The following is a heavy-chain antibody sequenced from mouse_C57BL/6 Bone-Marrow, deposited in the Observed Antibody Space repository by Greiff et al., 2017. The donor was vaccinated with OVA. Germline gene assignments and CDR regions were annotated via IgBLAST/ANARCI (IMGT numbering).Heavy chain of an antibody. CDR1: GYTFTDYY. CDR3: ARWDLNYSNYVAY. Sequence: EVQLQQSGPVLVKPGASVKMSCKASGYTFTDYYMNWVKQSHGKSLEWIGVINPYNGGTSYNQKFKGKATLTVDKSSSTAYMELNSLTSEDSAVDYCARWDLNYSNYVAYWGQGTLVTVSA. D-gene: IGHD2-5*01. V-gene: IGHV1-19*01. J-gene: IGHJ3*01. CDR2: INPYNGGT.